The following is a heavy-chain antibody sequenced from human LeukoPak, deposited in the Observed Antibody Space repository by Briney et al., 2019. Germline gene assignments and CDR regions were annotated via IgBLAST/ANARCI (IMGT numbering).Heavy chain of an antibody. D-gene: IGHD4-17*01. V-gene: IGHV4-59*08. Sequence: PSETLSLTCTVSGGSISSYYWSWIRQPPGKGLEWIGYIYYSGSTNYNPSLKSRVTISVDTSKNQFSLKLSSVTAADTAVYYCARLYLGTTVTTFDYYYMDVWGKGTTVTVSS. CDR3: ARLYLGTTVTTFDYYYMDV. J-gene: IGHJ6*03. CDR2: IYYSGST. CDR1: GGSISSYY.